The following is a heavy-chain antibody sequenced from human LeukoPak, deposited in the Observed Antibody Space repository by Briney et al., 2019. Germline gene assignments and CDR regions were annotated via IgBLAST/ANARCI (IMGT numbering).Heavy chain of an antibody. J-gene: IGHJ4*02. D-gene: IGHD5-24*01. CDR2: KYYRSKWYN. V-gene: IGHV6-1*01. CDR3: ARGSGDGYNYYYFDY. CDR1: GDSVSTSSAA. Sequence: SQTLSLTCAISGDSVSTSSAAWNWIRQSPSRGLQWLGRKYYRSKWYNDYALSLKSRIAINPDTSKNQFSLQLNSVTPEDTAVYYCARGSGDGYNYYYFDYWGQGTLVTVSS.